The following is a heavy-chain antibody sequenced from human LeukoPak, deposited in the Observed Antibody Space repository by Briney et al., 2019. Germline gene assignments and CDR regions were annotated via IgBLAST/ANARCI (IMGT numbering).Heavy chain of an antibody. J-gene: IGHJ6*02. CDR3: AKESVWFGDVLGGLDV. D-gene: IGHD3-10*01. CDR2: ISYDGSNK. Sequence: GRSLRLSCAASGFTFSSYGMHWVRQAPGKGLEWVAVISYDGSNKYYADSVKGRFTISRDISKNTLSLQMNALRSEDTAVYYCAKESVWFGDVLGGLDVWGQGTTVIVSS. CDR1: GFTFSSYG. V-gene: IGHV3-30*18.